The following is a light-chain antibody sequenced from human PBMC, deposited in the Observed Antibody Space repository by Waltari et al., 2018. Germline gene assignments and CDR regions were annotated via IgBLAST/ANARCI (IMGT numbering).Light chain of an antibody. Sequence: QPVLTQQPSASGTPGQRVTIACSGSSSNIGVNTVSWYQQFPGTAPKLLIYRSDQRPSGVPDRFSGSKSGTSASLAISGLQSEDGADYYCAVWDDGLNGRVFGGGTRLTVL. CDR2: RSD. V-gene: IGLV1-44*01. J-gene: IGLJ3*02. CDR1: SSNIGVNT. CDR3: AVWDDGLNGRV.